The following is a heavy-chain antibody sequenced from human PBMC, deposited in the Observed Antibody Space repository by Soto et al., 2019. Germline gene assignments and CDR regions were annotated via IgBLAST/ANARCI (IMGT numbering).Heavy chain of an antibody. CDR1: GFTFSSFW. CDR3: AKRGVDTFGLSY. CDR2: INTDGSST. Sequence: EVQLVESGGGLVQPGGSLRLSCAVSGFTFSSFWMHWVRQAPGEGLVWVSRINTDGSSTSYADSVKGRFTISRDNAKNTLYLQMNSLRGEDTAMYYCAKRGVDTFGLSYWGQGTPVTVSS. J-gene: IGHJ4*02. V-gene: IGHV3-74*01. D-gene: IGHD3-10*01.